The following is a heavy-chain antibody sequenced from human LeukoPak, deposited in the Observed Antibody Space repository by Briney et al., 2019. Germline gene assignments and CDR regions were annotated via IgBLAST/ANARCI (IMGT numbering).Heavy chain of an antibody. Sequence: GGSLTLSCAASGFTFSIYEMNWVRQAPGKGLEWVSYISSSSSYIYYADSVKGRFTISRDNAKNSLYLQMHSLRAEDTAIYYCARSSGWYHRGPNYYYYYMDVWGTGTTVTVS. J-gene: IGHJ6*03. CDR2: ISSSSSYI. CDR3: ARSSGWYHRGPNYYYYYMDV. CDR1: GFTFSIYE. V-gene: IGHV3-21*05. D-gene: IGHD6-19*01.